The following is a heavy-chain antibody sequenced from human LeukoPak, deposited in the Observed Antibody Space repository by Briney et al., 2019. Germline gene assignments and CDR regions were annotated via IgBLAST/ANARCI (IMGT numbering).Heavy chain of an antibody. D-gene: IGHD5-24*01. CDR2: ISGSGGST. V-gene: IGHV3-23*01. CDR1: GFTFSSYA. J-gene: IGHJ4*02. Sequence: GGSLRLSCAASGFTFSSYAMSWVRQAPGRGLEWVSSISGSGGSTYYADSVKGWFTISRDNSKNTLYLQMNSLRAEDTAVYYCATQSPRPQYYFDYWGQGTLVTVSS. CDR3: ATQSPRPQYYFDY.